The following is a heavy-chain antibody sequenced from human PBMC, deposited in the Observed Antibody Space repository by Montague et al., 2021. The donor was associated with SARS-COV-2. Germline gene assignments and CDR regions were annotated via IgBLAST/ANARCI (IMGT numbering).Heavy chain of an antibody. Sequence: SETLSLTCTVSGGSIITYYWRWIRQTPGKGLEWIGYIYYSGSTNYNPSLKIRVTISVDTSKNQFSLKLSSVTAADTAVYYCARGYAQGSSHWDYWGQGTLVTVSS. D-gene: IGHD2-2*01. J-gene: IGHJ4*02. CDR3: ARGYAQGSSHWDY. V-gene: IGHV4-59*12. CDR2: IYYSGST. CDR1: GGSIITYY.